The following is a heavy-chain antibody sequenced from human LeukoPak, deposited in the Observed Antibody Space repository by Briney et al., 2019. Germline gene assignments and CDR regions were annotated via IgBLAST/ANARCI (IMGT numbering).Heavy chain of an antibody. Sequence: GSLRLSCAASGFTFSTYGMSWIRQPPGKGLEWIGEINHSGSTNYNPSLKSRATISVDTSKNQFSLKLSSVTAADTAVYYCARLGGSGSWGQGTLVTVSS. D-gene: IGHD3-10*01. J-gene: IGHJ4*02. CDR1: GFTFSTYG. CDR2: INHSGST. CDR3: ARLGGSGS. V-gene: IGHV4-34*01.